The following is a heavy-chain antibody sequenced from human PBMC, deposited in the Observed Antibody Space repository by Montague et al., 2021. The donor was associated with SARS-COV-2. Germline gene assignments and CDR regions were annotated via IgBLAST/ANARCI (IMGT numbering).Heavy chain of an antibody. D-gene: IGHD3-9*01. V-gene: IGHV2-70*04. Sequence: PALVKPTQTLTLTCTFSGFSLSTSGMRASWIRQPPGKALEWLARIDWDDDKFYSTSLKTWLTISKDTSKNQVVLTMTNMDSVDTATYYCARSYYDILTAYYAPLDYWGQGTLVTVSS. CDR2: IDWDDDK. CDR1: GFSLSTSGMR. CDR3: ARSYYDILTAYYAPLDY. J-gene: IGHJ4*02.